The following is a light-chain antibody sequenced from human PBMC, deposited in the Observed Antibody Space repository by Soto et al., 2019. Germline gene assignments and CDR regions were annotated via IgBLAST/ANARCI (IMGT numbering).Light chain of an antibody. Sequence: DIVMTQSPDSLAVSLGERATINCKSSQSVLLSSNNKNYLAWFQQKPGQPPKLLIYWASTRESGVPDRFSGSGSGTDFTLTISSLQAEDVAVYSCQQYYSTPWTFGQGTKVVIK. CDR2: WAS. CDR1: QSVLLSSNNKNY. J-gene: IGKJ1*01. V-gene: IGKV4-1*01. CDR3: QQYYSTPWT.